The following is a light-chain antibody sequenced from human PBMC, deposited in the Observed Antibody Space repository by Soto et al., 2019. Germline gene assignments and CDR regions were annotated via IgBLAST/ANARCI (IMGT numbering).Light chain of an antibody. Sequence: DIQMTQSPSTLPASVGDRVTITCRASQSINSWLAWYQQKPGKAPKLLIYKASSLESGVPSRFSGSGSGTEFTLTISRLQPDDFATYYCQQYSSYSRTFGQGTKVEIK. CDR3: QQYSSYSRT. V-gene: IGKV1-5*03. CDR1: QSINSW. J-gene: IGKJ1*01. CDR2: KAS.